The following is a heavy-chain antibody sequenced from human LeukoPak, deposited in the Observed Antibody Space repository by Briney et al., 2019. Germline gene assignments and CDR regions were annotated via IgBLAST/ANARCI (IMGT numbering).Heavy chain of an antibody. CDR3: ARGGTGGYSELGYFDV. J-gene: IGHJ2*01. V-gene: IGHV3-21*01. CDR2: ISRTSDYI. Sequence: GGSLRLSCAASGFIFSRYTINWVRQAPGKGLEWVSSISRTSDYIHYADSVKGRFTISRDNARNSLYLQMNMLRAEDTSVYYCARGGTGGYSELGYFDVWGRGTLVTVSS. CDR1: GFIFSRYT. D-gene: IGHD7-27*01.